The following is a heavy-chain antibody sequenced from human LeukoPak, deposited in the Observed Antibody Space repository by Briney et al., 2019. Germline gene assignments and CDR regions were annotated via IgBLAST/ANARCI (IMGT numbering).Heavy chain of an antibody. D-gene: IGHD5-12*01. V-gene: IGHV1-2*02. CDR3: ARGEKISGYSGYDYYYYGMDV. CDR2: INPNSGGT. CDR1: GYTFTGYY. J-gene: IGHJ6*02. Sequence: GASVKVSRKASGYTFTGYYMHWVRQAPGQGLEWMGWINPNSGGTNYAQKFQGRVAMTRDTSISTAYMELSRLRSDDTAVYYCARGEKISGYSGYDYYYYGMDVWGQGTTVTVSS.